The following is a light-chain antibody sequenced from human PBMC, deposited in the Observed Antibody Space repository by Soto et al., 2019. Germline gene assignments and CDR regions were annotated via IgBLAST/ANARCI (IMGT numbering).Light chain of an antibody. CDR3: QLYGNSPP. CDR2: RAS. Sequence: EIVLTQSPGTLSLSPGERATLSCRASQSVSSNYLAWYQQKPGQAPKVLIYRASIRATGIPDRFSGSASGTDFTLTINRLEPEDFAVYYCQLYGNSPPFGQGTRLEIK. CDR1: QSVSSNY. V-gene: IGKV3-20*01. J-gene: IGKJ5*01.